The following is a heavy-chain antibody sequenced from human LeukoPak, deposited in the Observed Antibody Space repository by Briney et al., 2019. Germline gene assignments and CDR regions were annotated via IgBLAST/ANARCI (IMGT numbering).Heavy chain of an antibody. D-gene: IGHD2-21*01. Sequence: APVKVSCKASGYTFSNYAIHWVRQAPGQRFEWMGWINAGNGHTKYSQNFQGRVTITRDSSASTVYIELSSLTSEDTAVYYCARGIWSARTVDYYLDSWGQGTLVTVSS. CDR3: ARGIWSARTVDYYLDS. J-gene: IGHJ4*02. CDR2: INAGNGHT. CDR1: GYTFSNYA. V-gene: IGHV1-3*01.